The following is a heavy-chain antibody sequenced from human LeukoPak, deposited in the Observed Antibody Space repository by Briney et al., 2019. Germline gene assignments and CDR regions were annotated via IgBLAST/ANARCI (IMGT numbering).Heavy chain of an antibody. CDR2: IEQDGSET. CDR3: VKPYYFSSGSLH. D-gene: IGHD3-10*01. V-gene: IGHV3-7*01. Sequence: GGSLRLSCAASGFTFSSYWMSWVRQAPGKGLERVATIEQDGSETYYMDSVKGRFIISRDNAKNSVHLQMNSLRAEDTAVYYCVKPYYFSSGSLHWGQGTLVTVSS. CDR1: GFTFSSYW. J-gene: IGHJ4*02.